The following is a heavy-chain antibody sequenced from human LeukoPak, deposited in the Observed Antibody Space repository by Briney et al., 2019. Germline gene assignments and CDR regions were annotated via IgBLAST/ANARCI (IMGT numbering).Heavy chain of an antibody. D-gene: IGHD3-9*01. CDR1: GYTFTSYD. CDR2: MNPNSGNT. V-gene: IGHV1-8*03. CDR3: ARGVAMGYFDPAYYFDY. Sequence: GASVKVSCKASGYTFTSYDINWVRQATGQGLEWMGWMNPNSGNTGYAQKFQGRVTITRNTSISTAYMELSSLRSEDTAVYYCARGVAMGYFDPAYYFDYWGQGTLVTVSS. J-gene: IGHJ4*02.